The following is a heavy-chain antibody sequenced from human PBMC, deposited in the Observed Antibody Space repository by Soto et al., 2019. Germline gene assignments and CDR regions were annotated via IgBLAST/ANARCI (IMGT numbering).Heavy chain of an antibody. D-gene: IGHD2-21*01. CDR2: ISYDGSNK. CDR3: ATGSDGYNFDY. CDR1: GFTFSSYA. V-gene: IGHV3-30*04. J-gene: IGHJ4*02. Sequence: GGSLRLSCAASGFTFSSYAMHWVRQAPGKGLEWVAGISYDGSNKYYADSVKGRFTISRDNSKNTLYLQMNSLRAEDTAVYYCATGSDGYNFDYWGQGTLVTVSS.